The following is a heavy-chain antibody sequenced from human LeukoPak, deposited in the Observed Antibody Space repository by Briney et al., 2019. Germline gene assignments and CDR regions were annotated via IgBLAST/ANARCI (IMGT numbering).Heavy chain of an antibody. Sequence: PGGSLRLSCAASGFIFSSYAMSWVRQAPGKGLEWVSAVRGSGSDTYYADSVKGRFTISRDNSKNTLHLQMNSLRAEDTAIYYCAKTSRVNSAYDSPFDYWGQGTLVTVSS. CDR3: AKTSRVNSAYDSPFDY. J-gene: IGHJ4*02. V-gene: IGHV3-23*01. CDR2: VRGSGSDT. CDR1: GFIFSSYA. D-gene: IGHD5-12*01.